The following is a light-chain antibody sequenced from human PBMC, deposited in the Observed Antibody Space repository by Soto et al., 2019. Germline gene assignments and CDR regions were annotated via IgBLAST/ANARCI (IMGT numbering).Light chain of an antibody. CDR2: RND. J-gene: IGLJ2*01. V-gene: IGLV1-44*01. CDR1: SSNFGSNT. Sequence: QSVLTQPPSASGTPGQRVSLSCCGSSSNFGSNTVNWYQQLPGTAPKVLIYRNDHRPSGVPDRFSGPESGTSASLAISGLHSEDEADYYCSAWDDRLNGVVFGGGTKLTVL. CDR3: SAWDDRLNGVV.